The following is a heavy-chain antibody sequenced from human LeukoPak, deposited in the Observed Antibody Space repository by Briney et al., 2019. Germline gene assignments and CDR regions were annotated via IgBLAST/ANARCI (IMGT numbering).Heavy chain of an antibody. V-gene: IGHV3-23*01. CDR3: AKVSVVVAATPWYFDL. D-gene: IGHD2-15*01. J-gene: IGHJ2*01. CDR1: GFTFSSYA. Sequence: GGSLRLSCAASGFTFSSYAMSWVRQAPGKGLEWVSAISGSGGSTYYADSVKGRFTISRDNSKNTLYLQMNSLRAEDTAVYYCAKVSVVVAATPWYFDLWGRGTLVTVSS. CDR2: ISGSGGST.